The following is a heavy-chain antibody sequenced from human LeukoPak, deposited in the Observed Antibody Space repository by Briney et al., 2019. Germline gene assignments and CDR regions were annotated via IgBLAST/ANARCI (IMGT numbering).Heavy chain of an antibody. CDR3: AWGMDV. J-gene: IGHJ6*02. CDR2: IKEDGSEK. CDR1: RFNFSSYW. Sequence: PGGSLRLSCAASRFNFSSYWMSWVRQAPGKGLEWVANIKEDGSEKNYVDSVKGRITVSRDNAKNSLYLQMNSLRLEDTAIYYCAWGMDVWGQGTTVTVSS. V-gene: IGHV3-7*04.